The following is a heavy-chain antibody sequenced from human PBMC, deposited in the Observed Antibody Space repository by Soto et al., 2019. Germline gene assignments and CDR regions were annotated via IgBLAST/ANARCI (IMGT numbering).Heavy chain of an antibody. CDR1: GFTFSSHA. D-gene: IGHD4-4*01. CDR2: ISYDGSTI. V-gene: IGHV3-30-3*01. J-gene: IGHJ5*02. Sequence: PGGSLRLSCAASGFTFSSHAMHWVRQAPGKGLEWVAIISYDGSTIFYGDSVKGRFTISRGNSKNTLYLHMSSLRPDDTAVYFCARHVASTVTTSDWFDPWGQGTLVTVSS. CDR3: ARHVASTVTTSDWFDP.